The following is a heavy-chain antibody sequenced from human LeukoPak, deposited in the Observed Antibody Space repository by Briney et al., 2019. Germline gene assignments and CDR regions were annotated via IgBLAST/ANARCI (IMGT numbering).Heavy chain of an antibody. J-gene: IGHJ6*03. D-gene: IGHD6-19*01. Sequence: ASVKVSCKASGYTFTSYGISWVRQAPGQGLEWMGWISAYNGNTNYAQKLQGRVTMTTDTSTSTAYMELRSLRSDDTAVYYCARDTVRGGLREQWLVPNYYYYYMDVWGKGTTVTISS. CDR3: ARDTVRGGLREQWLVPNYYYYYMDV. CDR2: ISAYNGNT. V-gene: IGHV1-18*01. CDR1: GYTFTSYG.